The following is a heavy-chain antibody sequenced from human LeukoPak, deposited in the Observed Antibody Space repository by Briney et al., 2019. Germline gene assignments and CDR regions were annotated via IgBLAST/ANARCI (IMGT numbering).Heavy chain of an antibody. D-gene: IGHD4-17*01. V-gene: IGHV3-48*04. CDR2: ITSSSSST. CDR1: GFTFSSFS. J-gene: IGHJ4*02. Sequence: PGGSLRLSCAASGFTFSSFSMNWVRQAPGKGLEWGSYITSSSSSTYYADSVKGRFTISRDNSKNSLYLQMNSLRAEDTALYYCARVMGSYGDSAYWGQGTLVTVSS. CDR3: ARVMGSYGDSAY.